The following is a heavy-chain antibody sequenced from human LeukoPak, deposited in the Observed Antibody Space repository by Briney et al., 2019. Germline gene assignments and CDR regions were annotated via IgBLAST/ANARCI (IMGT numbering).Heavy chain of an antibody. V-gene: IGHV1-24*01. CDR2: FDPEDGET. J-gene: IGHJ5*02. Sequence: GASVKVSCKVSGYTLTELSMHWVRQAPGKGLEWMGGFDPEDGETIYAQKFQGRVTMTEDTSTDTAYMELSSLRSEDTAVYYCATVQSVVVAATNWFDPGAREPWSPSPQ. CDR3: ATVQSVVVAATNWFDP. CDR1: GYTLTELS. D-gene: IGHD2-15*01.